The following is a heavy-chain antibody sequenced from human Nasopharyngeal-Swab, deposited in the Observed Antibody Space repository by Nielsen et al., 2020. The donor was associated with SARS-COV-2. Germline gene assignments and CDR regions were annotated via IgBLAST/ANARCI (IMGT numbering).Heavy chain of an antibody. Sequence: SVKVSCKASELIFTSSDVQWVRQARGQRLEWIGWIVVGSGNTNYAQKFQERVTITRDMSTSTAYMELSSLRSEDTAVYYCAADLARTTGTTNWGQGTLVTVSS. CDR2: IVVGSGNT. V-gene: IGHV1-58*01. J-gene: IGHJ4*02. D-gene: IGHD1-1*01. CDR3: AADLARTTGTTN. CDR1: ELIFTSSD.